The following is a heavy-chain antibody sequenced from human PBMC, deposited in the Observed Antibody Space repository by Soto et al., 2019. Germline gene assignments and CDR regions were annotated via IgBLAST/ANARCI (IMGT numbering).Heavy chain of an antibody. V-gene: IGHV4-31*03. Sequence: QVQLQESGPGLVKPSQTLSLTCTVSGGSISSGGYYWSWIRQYPGKGLEWIGYIYYSGSTYYNPSLTSRVTISVDTSKNQFSLKLSSVTAADTAVYYCASNYRGILGAYRRVNYYYYMDVWGKGTTVTVSS. CDR2: IYYSGST. J-gene: IGHJ6*03. CDR1: GGSISSGGYY. D-gene: IGHD1-26*01. CDR3: ASNYRGILGAYRRVNYYYYMDV.